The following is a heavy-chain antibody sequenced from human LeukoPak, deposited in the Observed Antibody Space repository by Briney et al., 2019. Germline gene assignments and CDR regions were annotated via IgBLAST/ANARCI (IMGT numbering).Heavy chain of an antibody. V-gene: IGHV3-7*01. CDR3: ARGGRIQLERRGYFDY. J-gene: IGHJ4*02. D-gene: IGHD1-1*01. Sequence: GGSLRLSCAASGFTFSSYWMSWVRQAPGKGLEWVANIKQDGSEKYYVDSVKGRFTISRDNAKNSLYLQMNSLRAEDTAVYYCARGGRIQLERRGYFDYWGQGTLVTVSS. CDR2: IKQDGSEK. CDR1: GFTFSSYW.